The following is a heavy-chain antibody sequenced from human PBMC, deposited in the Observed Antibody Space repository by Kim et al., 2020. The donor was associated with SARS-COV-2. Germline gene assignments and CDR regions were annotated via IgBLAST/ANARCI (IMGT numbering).Heavy chain of an antibody. CDR1: GFTFSSYS. CDR2: ISSSSSYI. CDR3: ARTYSSSWYAFDY. D-gene: IGHD6-13*01. Sequence: GGSLRLSCAASGFTFSSYSMNWVRQAPGKGLEWVSSISSSSSYIYYADSVKGRFTISRDNAKNSLYLQMNSLRAEDTAVYYCARTYSSSWYAFDYWGQGTLVTVSS. J-gene: IGHJ4*02. V-gene: IGHV3-21*01.